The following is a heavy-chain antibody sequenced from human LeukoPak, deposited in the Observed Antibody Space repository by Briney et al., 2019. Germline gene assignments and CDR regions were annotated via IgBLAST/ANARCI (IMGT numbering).Heavy chain of an antibody. CDR3: ARGPHPFYDFWSGYLGPYYMDV. D-gene: IGHD3-3*01. J-gene: IGHJ6*03. Sequence: PRASVKVSCKASGGTFSSYAISWVRQAPGQGLEWMGGIIPIFGTANYAQKFQGRVTITADESTSTAYMELSSLRSEDTAVYYCARGPHPFYDFWSGYLGPYYMDVWGKGTTVTVSS. V-gene: IGHV1-69*13. CDR1: GGTFSSYA. CDR2: IIPIFGTA.